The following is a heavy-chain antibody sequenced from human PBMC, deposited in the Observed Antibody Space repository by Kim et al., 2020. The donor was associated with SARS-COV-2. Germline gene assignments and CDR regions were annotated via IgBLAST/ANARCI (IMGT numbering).Heavy chain of an antibody. CDR3: ARSLDNWNVVSFGH. CDR2: ISFSAST. J-gene: IGHJ1*01. D-gene: IGHD1-1*01. V-gene: IGHV4-39*01. Sequence: SETLSLTCTVSGASFTSSPYYWDWLRQPPGKGLEWVASISFSASTFYTPSLKSRVTIYVATSKNQFSLNPTTVTAADASIYYCARSLDNWNVVSFGHWA. CDR1: GASFTSSPYY.